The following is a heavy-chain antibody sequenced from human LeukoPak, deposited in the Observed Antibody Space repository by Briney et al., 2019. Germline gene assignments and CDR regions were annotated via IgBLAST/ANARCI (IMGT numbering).Heavy chain of an antibody. CDR3: AKSPVGATWTYYFDY. D-gene: IGHD1-26*01. CDR2: ISYDGSNK. V-gene: IGHV3-30*18. Sequence: GGSLRLSCAASGFTFSSYGMHWVRQAPGKGLEWVAVISYDGSNKYYADSVKGRFTISRDNSKNTLYLQMNSLRAEDTAVYYCAKSPVGATWTYYFDYWGLGTLVTVSS. CDR1: GFTFSSYG. J-gene: IGHJ4*02.